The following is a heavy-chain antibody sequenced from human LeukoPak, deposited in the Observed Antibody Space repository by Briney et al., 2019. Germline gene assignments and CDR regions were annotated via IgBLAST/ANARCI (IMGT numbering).Heavy chain of an antibody. CDR1: GFTFSTYS. CDR2: ISGSGGST. J-gene: IGHJ4*02. D-gene: IGHD6-19*01. Sequence: PGGSLRLSCAASGFTFSTYSMNWLRLAPGKGLEWVPAISGSGGSTYYADSVKGRFTISRDNSKNTLYLQMNSLRAEDTAVYYCAKGGSSGWYHHFEYWGQGTLVTVSS. CDR3: AKGGSSGWYHHFEY. V-gene: IGHV3-23*01.